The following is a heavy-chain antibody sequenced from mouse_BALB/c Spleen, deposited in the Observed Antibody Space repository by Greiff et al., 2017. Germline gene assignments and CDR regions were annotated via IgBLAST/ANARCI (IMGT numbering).Heavy chain of an antibody. CDR2: ISYSGST. V-gene: IGHV3-8*02. J-gene: IGHJ4*01. CDR3: ARAITTVVAPMDY. D-gene: IGHD1-1*01. CDR1: GDSITSGY. Sequence: EVMLVESGPSLVKPSQTLSLTCSVTGDSITSGYWNWIRKFPGNKLEYMGYISYSGSTYYNPSLKSRISITRDTSKNQYYLQLNSVTTEDTATYYCARAITTVVAPMDYWGQGTSVTVSS.